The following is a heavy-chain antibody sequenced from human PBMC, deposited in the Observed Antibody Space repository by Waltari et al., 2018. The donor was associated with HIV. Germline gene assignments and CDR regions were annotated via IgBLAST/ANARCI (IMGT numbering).Heavy chain of an antibody. CDR1: GFTFTSYA. CDR2: IRGRGGST. CDR3: AKDPRYSYGSDY. J-gene: IGHJ4*02. Sequence: EVQLLGFGGGLVKPGGSLSLPCAASGFTFTSYAMSWVRQVPGKGLGWVSAIRGRGGSTYYADSVKGRFTISRDNSKNTLYLQMNSLRAEDTAVYYCAKDPRYSYGSDYWGQGTLVTVSS. V-gene: IGHV3-23*01. D-gene: IGHD5-18*01.